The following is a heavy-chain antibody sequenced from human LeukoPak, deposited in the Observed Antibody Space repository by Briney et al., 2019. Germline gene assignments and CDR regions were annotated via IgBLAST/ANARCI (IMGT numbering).Heavy chain of an antibody. CDR3: AKGSRPMYNWNYADY. CDR2: ISYDGSNK. J-gene: IGHJ4*02. Sequence: GRSLRLSCAASGFTFSSYGMHWVRQAPGKGLEWVAVISYDGSNKYYADSVKGRFTISRDNSKNTLYLQMNSLRAEDTAVYYCAKGSRPMYNWNYADYWGQGTLVTVSS. V-gene: IGHV3-30*18. CDR1: GFTFSSYG. D-gene: IGHD1-7*01.